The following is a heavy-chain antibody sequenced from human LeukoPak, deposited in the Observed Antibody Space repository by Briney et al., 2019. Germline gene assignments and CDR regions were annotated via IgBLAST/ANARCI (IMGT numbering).Heavy chain of an antibody. CDR3: ARGGGSIAVDRTAYYYYYMDV. D-gene: IGHD6-19*01. V-gene: IGHV1-69*06. Sequence: GASVKVSCKASGGTFSRYTISWVRQAPRQGLEWVGGIIPLFDTAIYAQKFQGTVTITADKSTSTAYMELSSLRSEDTAVYYCARGGGSIAVDRTAYYYYYMDVWGKGTTVTVSS. CDR2: IIPLFDTA. J-gene: IGHJ6*03. CDR1: GGTFSRYT.